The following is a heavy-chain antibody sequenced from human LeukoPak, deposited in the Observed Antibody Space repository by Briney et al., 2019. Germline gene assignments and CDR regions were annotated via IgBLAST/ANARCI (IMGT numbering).Heavy chain of an antibody. J-gene: IGHJ4*02. CDR3: AREDGEPEVFDY. D-gene: IGHD4-17*01. CDR1: GFTFSSYS. CDR2: ISSSSSYI. V-gene: IGHV3-21*01. Sequence: SGGSLRLSCAASGFTFSSYSMNWVRQAPGKGLEWVSSISSSSSYIYYADSVKGRFTISRDNAKNSLYLQMNSLRAEDTAVYYCAREDGEPEVFDYWGQGTLVTVSS.